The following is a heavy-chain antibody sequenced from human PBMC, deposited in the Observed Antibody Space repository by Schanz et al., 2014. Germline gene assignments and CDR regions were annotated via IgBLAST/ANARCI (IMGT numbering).Heavy chain of an antibody. V-gene: IGHV1-3*01. CDR2: INDGNGNM. Sequence: QVQLVQSGAEVKKPGASVKVSCKASGYTFTSYSIHWVRQAPGQGLEWMGWINDGNGNMKYSQKFQGRVTIARNTPASSTYMERPRLRSEDTAVHSCARDLTVDAGYLVHYYYHGMDVWGQGTTVTVSS. J-gene: IGHJ6*02. CDR3: ARDLTVDAGYLVHYYYHGMDV. CDR1: GYTFTSYS. D-gene: IGHD5-12*01.